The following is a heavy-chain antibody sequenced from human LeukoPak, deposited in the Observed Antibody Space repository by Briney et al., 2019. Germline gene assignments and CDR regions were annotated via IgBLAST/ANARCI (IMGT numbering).Heavy chain of an antibody. J-gene: IGHJ5*02. V-gene: IGHV1-46*01. D-gene: IGHD4/OR15-4a*01. CDR3: ARDRAPLTTTAVRFDP. Sequence: SVKVSCKASGYTFTTYYMHWVRQAPGQGLEWMGITNPSGGSTTYAQKFQGRVTMTRDTSTSTVYMELNNLRSEDTAVYYCARDRAPLTTTAVRFDPWGQGTLVTVSS. CDR2: TNPSGGST. CDR1: GYTFTTYY.